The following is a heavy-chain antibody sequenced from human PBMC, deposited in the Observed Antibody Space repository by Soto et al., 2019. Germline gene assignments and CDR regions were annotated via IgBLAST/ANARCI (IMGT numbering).Heavy chain of an antibody. J-gene: IGHJ6*02. CDR3: ARDGRVQLWFNYYYGMDV. CDR1: GFTFSSYW. Sequence: GGSLRLSCAASGFTFSSYWMSWVRQAPGKGLEWAANIKQDGSEKYYVDSVKGRFTISRDNAKNSLYLQMNSLRAEDTAVYYCARDGRVQLWFNYYYGMDVWGQGTTVTVSS. D-gene: IGHD5-18*01. CDR2: IKQDGSEK. V-gene: IGHV3-7*01.